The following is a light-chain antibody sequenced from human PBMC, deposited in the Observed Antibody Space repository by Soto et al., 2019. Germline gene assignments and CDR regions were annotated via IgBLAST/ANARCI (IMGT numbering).Light chain of an antibody. J-gene: IGKJ2*01. V-gene: IGKV1-6*01. CDR3: LQDYTYPYT. CDR1: QGIRNN. CDR2: PAS. Sequence: AVQMTQSPSSLSASVGDRVTITCRASQGIRNNLGWYQQEPGKAPKVLIYPASTLQRGVPSRFSGSGSGTYFTLTIGSLQPEDFATYYCLQDYTYPYTFGQGTKLEIK.